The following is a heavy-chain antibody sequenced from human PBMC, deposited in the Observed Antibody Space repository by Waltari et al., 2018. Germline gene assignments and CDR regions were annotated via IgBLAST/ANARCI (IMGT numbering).Heavy chain of an antibody. J-gene: IGHJ4*02. D-gene: IGHD2-8*01. V-gene: IGHV3-7*01. CDR2: IKEDGSEK. CDR1: RFSLSTTW. Sequence: EVQLVESGGGLVRPGGSLRLSCAASRFSLSTTWMSGVRQAPGKGPEWVASIKEDGSEKYYVDSVKGRFTISRDNAKNSLYLQMNSLRAEDTAVYYCARAYDWGQGTLVTVSS. CDR3: ARAYD.